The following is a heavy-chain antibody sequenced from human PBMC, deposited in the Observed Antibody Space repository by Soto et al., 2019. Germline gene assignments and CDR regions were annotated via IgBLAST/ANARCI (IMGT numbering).Heavy chain of an antibody. CDR3: ARSSGKGSYYDFWSGPPPSMAV. CDR1: GGSISSYC. V-gene: IGHV4-59*01. Sequence: ASETLSLTCTVSGGSISSYCWSWIRQPPGKGLEWIGYIYYSGSTNYNPSLKSRVTISVDTSKNQFSLKLSSVTAADTAVYYCARSSGKGSYYDFWSGPPPSMAVWGQGTTVTVSS. CDR2: IYYSGST. J-gene: IGHJ6*02. D-gene: IGHD3-3*01.